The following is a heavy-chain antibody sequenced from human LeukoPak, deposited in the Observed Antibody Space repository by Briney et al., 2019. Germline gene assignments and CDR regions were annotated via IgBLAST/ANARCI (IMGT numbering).Heavy chain of an antibody. CDR1: GGSISSYY. J-gene: IGHJ5*02. V-gene: IGHV4-59*12. CDR3: ARDSGWFDP. CDR2: IYYSGST. D-gene: IGHD1-26*01. Sequence: KPSETLSLTCTVSGGSISSYYWSWIRQPPGKGLEWIGYIYYSGSTYYNPSLKSRVTISVDTSKNQFSLKLSSVTAADTAVYYCARDSGWFDPWGQGTLVTVSS.